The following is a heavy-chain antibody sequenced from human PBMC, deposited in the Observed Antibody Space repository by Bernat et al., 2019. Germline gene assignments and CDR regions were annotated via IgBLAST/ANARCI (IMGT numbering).Heavy chain of an antibody. CDR1: GVTFSSYA. D-gene: IGHD2-15*01. CDR2: IIPIFGTA. CDR3: ASGPLYCSGGSCYLFDY. Sequence: QVQLVQSGAEVKKPGSSVKVSCKASGVTFSSYAISWVRQAPGQGLEWMGGIIPIFGTANYAQKFQGRVTITADESTSTAYMELSSLRSEDTAVYYCASGPLYCSGGSCYLFDYWGQGTLVTVSS. V-gene: IGHV1-69*01. J-gene: IGHJ4*02.